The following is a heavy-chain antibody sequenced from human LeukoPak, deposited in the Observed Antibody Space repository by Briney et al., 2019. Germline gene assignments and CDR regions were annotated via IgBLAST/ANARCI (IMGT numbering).Heavy chain of an antibody. CDR3: AREDASSWDY. Sequence: PGGSLRLSCAASGFTFSIYSMDWVRQAPGKGLEWVSSIISSGSYIYYADSVKGRFTISRGNAKNSLYLQMNSLRAEDTAVYYCAREDASSWDYWGQGILVTVSS. V-gene: IGHV3-21*01. D-gene: IGHD6-13*01. CDR2: IISSGSYI. J-gene: IGHJ4*02. CDR1: GFTFSIYS.